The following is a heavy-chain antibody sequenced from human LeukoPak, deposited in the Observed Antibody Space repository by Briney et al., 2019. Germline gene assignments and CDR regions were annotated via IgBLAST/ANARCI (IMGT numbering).Heavy chain of an antibody. J-gene: IGHJ4*02. CDR1: GGSFSGYY. CDR2: INHSGST. CDR3: ARLAVAGNLGHFDY. Sequence: PSETLSLTCAVYGGSFSGYYWSWIRQPPGKGLEWIGEINHSGSTNYNPSLKSRVTISVDTSKNQFSLKLSSVTAADTAVYYCARLAVAGNLGHFDYWGQGTLVTVSS. D-gene: IGHD6-19*01. V-gene: IGHV4-34*01.